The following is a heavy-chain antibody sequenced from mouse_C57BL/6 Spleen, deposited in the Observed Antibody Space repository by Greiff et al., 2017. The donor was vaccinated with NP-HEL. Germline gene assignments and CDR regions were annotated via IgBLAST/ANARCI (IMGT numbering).Heavy chain of an antibody. CDR3: ARSDGYFSLDD. V-gene: IGHV1-26*01. Sequence: EVQLQQSGPELVKPGASVKISCKASGYTFTDYYMNWVKQSHGKSLEWIGDINPNNGGTSYNQKFKGKATLTVDKSSSTAYMELRSLTSEDSAVYYCARSDGYFSLDDWGQGTSVTVSS. CDR2: INPNNGGT. D-gene: IGHD2-3*01. CDR1: GYTFTDYY. J-gene: IGHJ4*01.